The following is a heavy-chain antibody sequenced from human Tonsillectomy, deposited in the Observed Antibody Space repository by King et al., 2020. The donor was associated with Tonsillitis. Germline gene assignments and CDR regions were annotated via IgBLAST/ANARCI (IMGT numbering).Heavy chain of an antibody. Sequence: QLQESGPRLVKPSETMSLTCAVSGYSLSSGYYWGWIRQPPGKGLEWLRSIDHSGSAYYNPSLQSRLTLSVNTSKNEFSLKLTSVTAADTAVYYCARDPLQDNSVPAFWGQGTLVTVSS. CDR1: GYSLSSGYY. V-gene: IGHV4-38-2*02. CDR2: IDHSGSA. J-gene: IGHJ4*02. CDR3: ARDPLQDNSVPAF. D-gene: IGHD3-22*01.